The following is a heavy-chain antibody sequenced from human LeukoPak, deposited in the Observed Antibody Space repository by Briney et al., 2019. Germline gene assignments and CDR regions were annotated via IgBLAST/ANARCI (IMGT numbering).Heavy chain of an antibody. CDR3: ARGDYGGNSAGSGYPYDY. CDR1: GFTFSSYA. CDR2: ISYDGSNK. D-gene: IGHD4-23*01. V-gene: IGHV3-30*04. Sequence: GGSLRLSCAASGFTFSSYAMHWVRQAPGKGLEWVAVISYDGSNKYYADSVKGRFTISRDNSKNTLYLQMNSLRAEDTAVYYCARGDYGGNSAGSGYPYDYWGQGTLVTVSS. J-gene: IGHJ4*02.